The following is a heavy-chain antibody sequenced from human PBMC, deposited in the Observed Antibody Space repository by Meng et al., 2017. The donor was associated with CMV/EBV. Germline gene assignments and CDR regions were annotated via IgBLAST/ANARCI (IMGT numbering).Heavy chain of an antibody. CDR2: IYTSGST. CDR3: ARGVQEYSYGQPTHFDY. CDR1: GGSISSGSYY. Sequence: QVQLQESGPGLVKPSQTLFLTCTVSGGSISSGSYYWSWIRQPAGKGLEWIGRIYTSGSTNYNPSLKSRVTISVDTSKNQFSLKLSSVTAADTAVYYCARGVQEYSYGQPTHFDYWGQGTLVTVSS. D-gene: IGHD5-18*01. V-gene: IGHV4-61*02. J-gene: IGHJ4*02.